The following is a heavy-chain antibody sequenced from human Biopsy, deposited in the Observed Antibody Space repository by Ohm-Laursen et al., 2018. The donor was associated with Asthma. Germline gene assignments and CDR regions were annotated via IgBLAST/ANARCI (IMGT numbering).Heavy chain of an antibody. V-gene: IGHV4-61*08. J-gene: IGHJ4*02. CDR1: GFSLKIGAVG. D-gene: IGHD5-12*01. Sequence: TLTLTGTLSGFSLKIGAVGVGWIRQPPGKGLEWIAYIFYSGATNYNPALKSRVAQSIDTSKSQFSLRLNSLSAADTAVYYCARGTIVAGIDYWGRGTLVTVSS. CDR3: ARGTIVAGIDY. CDR2: IFYSGAT.